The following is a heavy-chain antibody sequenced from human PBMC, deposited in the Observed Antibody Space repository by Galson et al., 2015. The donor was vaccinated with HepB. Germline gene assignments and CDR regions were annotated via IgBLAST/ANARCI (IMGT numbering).Heavy chain of an antibody. D-gene: IGHD3-10*01. CDR3: ARVRENYYNSGSFYFYFDY. CDR2: ISAFNAKA. J-gene: IGHJ4*02. Sequence: SVKVSCKVAGYALGTYSITWVRQAPGQGLEFLGWISAFNAKANYVQEFQGRVSMTTDMSTSTAYMELRRLRSDDTAVYYCARVRENYYNSGSFYFYFDYWGQGTLVTVSS. CDR1: GYALGTYS. V-gene: IGHV1-18*01.